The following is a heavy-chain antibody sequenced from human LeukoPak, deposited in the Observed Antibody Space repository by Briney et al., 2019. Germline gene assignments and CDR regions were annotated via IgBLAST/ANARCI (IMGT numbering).Heavy chain of an antibody. Sequence: PSETLSLTCTVSGGSISSYYWSWIRQPPGKGLEWIGYIYYSGSTNYNPSLKSRVTISVDTSKNQFSLKLSSVTAADTAVYYCAESTVTNHWYFDLWGRGTLVTVSS. CDR1: GGSISSYY. J-gene: IGHJ2*01. CDR2: IYYSGST. D-gene: IGHD4-17*01. CDR3: AESTVTNHWYFDL. V-gene: IGHV4-59*01.